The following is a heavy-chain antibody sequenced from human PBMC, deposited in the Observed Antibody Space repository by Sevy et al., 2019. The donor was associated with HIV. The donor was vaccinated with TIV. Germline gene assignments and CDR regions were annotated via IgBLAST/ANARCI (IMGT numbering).Heavy chain of an antibody. J-gene: IGHJ6*02. V-gene: IGHV3-30*18. CDR2: ISYDGNYR. CDR1: GFTFSTYD. CDR3: AKNRPPGGSYFSRHAMDV. D-gene: IGHD3-16*01. Sequence: GGSLRLSCAASGFTFSTYDIHWVRQAPGKGLEWVAIISYDGNYREYADSVRSRFSMSRDNSKNTVYLQMNGLSIEDTAVYYCAKNRPPGGSYFSRHAMDVWGRGTTVTVSS.